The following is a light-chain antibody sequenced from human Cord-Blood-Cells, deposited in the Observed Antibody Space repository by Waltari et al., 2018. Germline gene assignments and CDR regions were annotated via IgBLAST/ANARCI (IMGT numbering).Light chain of an antibody. J-gene: IGLJ3*02. CDR1: TSDVGGYNY. V-gene: IGLV2-14*03. Sequence: QSALTQPASASGSPGQSITISCTGTTSDVGGYNYVYWYKQHPGKAPKLRIYDVSNRPSGVSNRFSGSKSGNAASLTISGLQAEDEADYYCSSYTSSSTLVFGGGTKLTVL. CDR2: DVS. CDR3: SSYTSSSTLV.